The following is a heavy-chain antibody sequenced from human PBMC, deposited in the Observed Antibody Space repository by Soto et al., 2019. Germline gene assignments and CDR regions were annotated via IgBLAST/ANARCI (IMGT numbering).Heavy chain of an antibody. CDR3: AKDGYSSGWYDYYYYGMDV. D-gene: IGHD6-19*01. Sequence: QVQLVESGGGVVQPGRSLRLSCAASGFTFSSYGMHWVRQAPGKGLEWVAVISYDGSNKYYADSVKGRFTISRDKSKNTLYLQMNSLRAEDTAVYYCAKDGYSSGWYDYYYYGMDVWGQGTTVTVSS. J-gene: IGHJ6*02. CDR1: GFTFSSYG. V-gene: IGHV3-30*18. CDR2: ISYDGSNK.